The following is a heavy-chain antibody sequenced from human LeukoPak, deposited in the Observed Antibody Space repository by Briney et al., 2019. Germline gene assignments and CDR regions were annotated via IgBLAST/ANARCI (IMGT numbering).Heavy chain of an antibody. CDR3: ARTDSYYYGSGSYYPTYGMDV. CDR1: GVSISSYY. Sequence: SETLSLTCTVSGVSISSYYWSWIRQPPGKGLEWIGYIYYSGSTNYNPSLKSRVTISVDTSKKQFSLKLSSVTAADTAVYYCARTDSYYYGSGSYYPTYGMDVWGQGTTVTVSS. CDR2: IYYSGST. D-gene: IGHD3-10*01. J-gene: IGHJ6*02. V-gene: IGHV4-59*08.